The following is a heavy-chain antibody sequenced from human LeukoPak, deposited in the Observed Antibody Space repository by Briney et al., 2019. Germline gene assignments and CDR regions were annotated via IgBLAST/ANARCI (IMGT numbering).Heavy chain of an antibody. CDR3: ARESYSSGWYVAHYFDY. CDR1: GFTFSSYA. CDR2: ISYDGSNK. V-gene: IGHV3-30*04. J-gene: IGHJ4*02. Sequence: GGSLRLSCAASGFTFSSYAMHWVRQAPGKGLEWVAVISYDGSNKYYADSVKGRFTISRDNSKNTLYLQMNSLRAEDTAVYYCARESYSSGWYVAHYFDYWGQGTLVTVSS. D-gene: IGHD6-19*01.